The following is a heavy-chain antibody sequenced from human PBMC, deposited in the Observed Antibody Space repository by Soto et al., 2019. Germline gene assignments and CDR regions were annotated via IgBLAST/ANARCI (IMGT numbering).Heavy chain of an antibody. CDR2: IYYSGST. D-gene: IGHD1-20*01. J-gene: IGHJ4*02. Sequence: PSETLSLTCTVSGGSISSSSYYWGWIRQPPGKGLEWIGSIYYSGSTYYNPSLKSRVTISVDTSKNQFSLKLSSVTAADTDVYYCARHAPVNTLTLTRTLHYWGQGTLVTVSS. V-gene: IGHV4-39*01. CDR3: ARHAPVNTLTLTRTLHY. CDR1: GGSISSSSYY.